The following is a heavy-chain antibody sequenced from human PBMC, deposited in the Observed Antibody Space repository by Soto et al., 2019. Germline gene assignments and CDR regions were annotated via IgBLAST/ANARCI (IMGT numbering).Heavy chain of an antibody. V-gene: IGHV1-69*01. D-gene: IGHD2-2*01. CDR1: GGTFGSYA. Sequence: QVQLVQSGAEVKKPGSSVKFSCKASGGTFGSYAISWVRQAPGQGLEWMGGIIPIPGTANYAQKFQGRVTIAADESTSTAYMELSSLRSEDTAVYYCARSQGSSTSLEIYYYYYYGIDVWGQGTTVTVSS. CDR2: IIPIPGTA. CDR3: ARSQGSSTSLEIYYYYYYGIDV. J-gene: IGHJ6*02.